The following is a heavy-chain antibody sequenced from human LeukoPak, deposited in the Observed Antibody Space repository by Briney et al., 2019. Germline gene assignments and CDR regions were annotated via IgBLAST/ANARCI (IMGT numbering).Heavy chain of an antibody. J-gene: IGHJ4*02. D-gene: IGHD3-22*01. CDR1: RGTFGDYA. V-gene: IGHV1-69*04. CDR3: SSGYYYPFDN. CDR2: TIPILEKA. Sequence: ASVKVSCKVSRGTFGDYAISWVRQAPGQGLEWMGRTIPILEKAHYAQKFQGRVTITADKSTSTVYMDLSSLTSGDTAVYYCSSGYYYPFDNWGQGTLVTVSS.